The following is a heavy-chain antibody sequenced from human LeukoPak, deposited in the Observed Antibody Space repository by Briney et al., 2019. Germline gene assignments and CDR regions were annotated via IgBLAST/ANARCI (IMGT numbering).Heavy chain of an antibody. CDR3: ARGSNWFDP. CDR1: GGSISSYY. CDR2: IYYSGST. Sequence: SETLSLTCTVSGGSISSYYWSWIRQPPGKGLEWIGYIYYSGSTNYNPSLKSRVTISVDTSKNQFSLKLSSLTAADTAVYYCARGSNWFDPWGQGTLVTVSS. J-gene: IGHJ5*02. V-gene: IGHV4-59*01.